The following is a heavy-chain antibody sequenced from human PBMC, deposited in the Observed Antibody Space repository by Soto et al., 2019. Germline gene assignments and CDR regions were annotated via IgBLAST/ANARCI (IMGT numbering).Heavy chain of an antibody. CDR1: GFTFSSYS. CDR3: AKLRDFVVLPAGILDY. D-gene: IGHD2-8*01. V-gene: IGHV3-23*01. Sequence: PGGSLRLSCVASGFTFSSYSMNWVRQAPGKGLGWVSVISGGGDSTYYTPSVKGRFTISRDDFKNTLYLQMNSLRTEDTAIYYCAKLRDFVVLPAGILDYWGPGTLVTVSS. J-gene: IGHJ4*02. CDR2: ISGGGDST.